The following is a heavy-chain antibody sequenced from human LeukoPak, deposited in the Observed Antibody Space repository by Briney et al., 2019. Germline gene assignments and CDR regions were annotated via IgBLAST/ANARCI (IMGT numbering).Heavy chain of an antibody. CDR1: GGSISSYY. D-gene: IGHD6-13*01. CDR3: AMRRGIAAASPLGY. CDR2: ISYSGST. J-gene: IGHJ4*02. Sequence: SETLSLTCTVSGGSISSYYWSWIRQPPGKGLEWIGYISYSGSTNYNPSLKSRVTISVGTSKNQFSLKLSSVTAADTAVYYCAMRRGIAAASPLGYWGQGTLVTVSS. V-gene: IGHV4-59*01.